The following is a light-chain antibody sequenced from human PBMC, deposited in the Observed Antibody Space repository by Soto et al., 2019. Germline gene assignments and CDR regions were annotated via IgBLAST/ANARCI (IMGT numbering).Light chain of an antibody. V-gene: IGLV2-8*01. Sequence: QSALTQPPSASGSPGQSVTISCTGTSSDVGGYNYVSWYQQHPGKAPKLMIYEVSKRPSGVPDRFSGSKSGNTASLTVSGLQAEDDADYYCSSYAGSNGVFGTGTKVTVL. CDR2: EVS. J-gene: IGLJ1*01. CDR1: SSDVGGYNY. CDR3: SSYAGSNGV.